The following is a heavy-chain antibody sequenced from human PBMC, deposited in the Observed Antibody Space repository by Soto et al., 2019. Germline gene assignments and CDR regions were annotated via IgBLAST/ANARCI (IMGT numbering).Heavy chain of an antibody. V-gene: IGHV3-30*18. Sequence: GGSLRLSCAASGFTFSSYGMHWVRQAPGKGLEWVAVISYDGSNKYYADSVKGRFTISRDNSKNTLYLQMNSLRAEDTTVYYCAKVVEAAGTGTLDYWGQGTLVTVSS. J-gene: IGHJ4*02. D-gene: IGHD6-13*01. CDR2: ISYDGSNK. CDR3: AKVVEAAGTGTLDY. CDR1: GFTFSSYG.